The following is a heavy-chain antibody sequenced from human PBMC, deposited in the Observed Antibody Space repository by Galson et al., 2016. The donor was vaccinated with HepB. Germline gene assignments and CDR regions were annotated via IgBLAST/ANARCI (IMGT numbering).Heavy chain of an antibody. CDR2: DSMDGRRK. CDR3: AKRHEYCPAVGCSVGY. Sequence: SLRLSCAASGFTFSNYGMHWVRQPPGKGLEWVAADSMDGRRKFYADSVKGRFTISRDNSNNMLFLQMSSLRPDDTAVYYCAKRHEYCPAVGCSVGYWSQGTRVTVSS. J-gene: IGHJ4*02. CDR1: GFTFSNYG. V-gene: IGHV3-30*18. D-gene: IGHD2/OR15-2a*01.